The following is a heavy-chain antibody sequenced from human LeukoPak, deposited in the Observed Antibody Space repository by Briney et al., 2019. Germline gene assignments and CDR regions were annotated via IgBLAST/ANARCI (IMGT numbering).Heavy chain of an antibody. Sequence: GGSLRLSCAASGFTFSNYWMHWVRQAPGKGLEWVSGISWNSGSIGYADSVKGRFTISRDNAKNSLYLQMNSLRAEDTALYYCARDLSGSSPGAFDIWGQGTMVTVSS. CDR1: GFTFSNYW. J-gene: IGHJ3*02. V-gene: IGHV3-9*01. CDR2: ISWNSGSI. CDR3: ARDLSGSSPGAFDI. D-gene: IGHD1-26*01.